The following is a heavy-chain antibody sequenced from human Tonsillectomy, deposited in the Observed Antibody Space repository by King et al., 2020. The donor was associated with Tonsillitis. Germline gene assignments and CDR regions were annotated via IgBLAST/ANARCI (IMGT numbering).Heavy chain of an antibody. CDR1: GFTFSSYG. CDR3: AKDFERYCSSTSCYNPMDV. CDR2: ISYDGSNK. J-gene: IGHJ6*04. Sequence: VQLVEYGGGVVQPGRSLRLSCAASGFTFSSYGMHWVRQAPGKGLEWVAVISYDGSNKYYADSVKGRFTISRDNSKNTLYLQMNSLRAEDTAVYYCAKDFERYCSSTSCYNPMDVWGKGTTVTVSS. D-gene: IGHD2-2*01. V-gene: IGHV3-30*18.